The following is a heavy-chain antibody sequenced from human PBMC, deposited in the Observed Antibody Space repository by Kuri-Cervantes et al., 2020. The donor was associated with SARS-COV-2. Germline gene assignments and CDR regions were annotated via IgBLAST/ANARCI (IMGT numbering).Heavy chain of an antibody. CDR2: IYHSGST. CDR1: GYSISSGYY. V-gene: IGHV4-38-2*02. CDR3: ARDASWFDP. J-gene: IGHJ5*02. Sequence: SETLSLTCTVSGYSISSGYYWGWIRQPPGKGLEWIGSIYHSGSTNYNPSLKSRVTISVDTSNNQFSLKLTSVTAADTAVYYCARDASWFDPWGQGALVTVSS.